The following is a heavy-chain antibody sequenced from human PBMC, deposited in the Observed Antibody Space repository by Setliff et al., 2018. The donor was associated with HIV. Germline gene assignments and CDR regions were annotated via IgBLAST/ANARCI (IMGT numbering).Heavy chain of an antibody. V-gene: IGHV3-21*01. J-gene: IGHJ4*02. D-gene: IGHD1-26*01. CDR3: ARDRVGAFDY. CDR2: ISSDRGHT. CDR1: GFPFSAYN. Sequence: AGGSLRLSCAAAGFPFSAYNIHWVRQAPGKGLEWVASISSDRGHTNYADSVKGRFTISRDNAKNSLYLQMNSLRVEDTSVYYCARDRVGAFDYWGQGTLVTVSS.